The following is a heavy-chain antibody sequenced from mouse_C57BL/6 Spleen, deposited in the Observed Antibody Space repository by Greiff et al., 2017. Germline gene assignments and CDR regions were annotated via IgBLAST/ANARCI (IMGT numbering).Heavy chain of an antibody. CDR2: INYDGSST. CDR1: GFTFSDYY. J-gene: IGHJ2*01. Sequence: EVKVVESEGGLVQPGSSMKLSCTASGFTFSDYYMAWVRQVPEKGLEWVANINYDGSSTYYLDSLKSRFIISRDNAKNILYLQMSSLKSEDTATYYCARVRLGPFDYWGQGTTLTVSS. V-gene: IGHV5-16*01. D-gene: IGHD3-2*02. CDR3: ARVRLGPFDY.